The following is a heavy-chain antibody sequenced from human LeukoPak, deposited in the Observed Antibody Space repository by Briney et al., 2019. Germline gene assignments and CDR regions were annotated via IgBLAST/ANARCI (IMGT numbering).Heavy chain of an antibody. CDR1: GYTFTSYG. CDR2: ISAYNGNT. D-gene: IGHD4-17*01. Sequence: ASVKVSCKASGYTFTSYGISWVRQAPGQGLEWMGWISAYNGNTNYAQKLQGRVTMTTDTSTSTAYMDLRSLRSDDTAVYYCARDYGDYAGYHGNFDLWGRGTLVTVSS. V-gene: IGHV1-18*01. CDR3: ARDYGDYAGYHGNFDL. J-gene: IGHJ2*01.